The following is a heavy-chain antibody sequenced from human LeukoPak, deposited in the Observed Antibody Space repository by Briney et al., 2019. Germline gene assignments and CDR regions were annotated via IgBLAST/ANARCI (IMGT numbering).Heavy chain of an antibody. D-gene: IGHD5-12*01. J-gene: IGHJ4*02. CDR3: ARGTVATSGVSGY. CDR1: GFTFSSYW. CDR2: ISRDETTT. V-gene: IGHV3-74*01. Sequence: GSLRLSCEVSGFTFSSYWMYWVRQAPGKGLVWVGRISRDETTTNYADSVKGRFTISRDNAKNTLYLEMNSLRAEDTAVYYCARGTVATSGVSGYWGQGTLVTVSS.